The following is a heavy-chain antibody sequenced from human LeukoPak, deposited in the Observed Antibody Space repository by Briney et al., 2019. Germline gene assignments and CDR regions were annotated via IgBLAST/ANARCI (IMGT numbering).Heavy chain of an antibody. CDR3: ARPIAEFMTTVTTLHAFDI. V-gene: IGHV4-39*07. Sequence: SETLSLTCTVSGGSITSSETYWGWIRQPPGKGLEWIGHISYMGGPYDNPSLKSRVTISVDTSKNQFSLKLSSVTAADTAVYYCARPIAEFMTTVTTLHAFDIWGQGTMVTVSS. CDR2: ISYMGGP. J-gene: IGHJ3*02. CDR1: GGSITSSETY. D-gene: IGHD4-11*01.